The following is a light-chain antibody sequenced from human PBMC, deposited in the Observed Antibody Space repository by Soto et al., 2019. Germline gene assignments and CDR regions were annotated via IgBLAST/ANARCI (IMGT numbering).Light chain of an antibody. V-gene: IGKV3-11*01. CDR2: DAS. CDR3: QQRSNWLIT. J-gene: IGKJ5*01. Sequence: EIVLTQSPATLSLSPGEGATLSCRASQSVGSYLAWYQQKPGQAPRLLIYDASNRATGIPARFSGSGSGTDFTLTISSLEPEDFAVYYCQQRSNWLITFGQGTRLEIK. CDR1: QSVGSY.